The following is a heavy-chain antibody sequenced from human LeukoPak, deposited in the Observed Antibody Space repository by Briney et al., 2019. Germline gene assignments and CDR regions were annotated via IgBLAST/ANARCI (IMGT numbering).Heavy chain of an antibody. V-gene: IGHV4-38-2*01. CDR3: ARLKDEYYDFWSGYSTFDP. CDR2: IYHSGST. Sequence: PSETLSLTCAVSGYSISSGYYWGWIRQPPGKGLEWIGSIYHSGSTYYNPSLKSRVTISVDTSKNQLSLKLSSVTAADTAVYYCARLKDEYYDFWSGYSTFDPWGQGTLVTVSS. J-gene: IGHJ5*02. D-gene: IGHD3-3*01. CDR1: GYSISSGYY.